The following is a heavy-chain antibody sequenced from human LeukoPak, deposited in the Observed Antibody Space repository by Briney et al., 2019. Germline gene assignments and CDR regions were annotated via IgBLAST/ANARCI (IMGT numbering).Heavy chain of an antibody. CDR2: IFSSGGT. V-gene: IGHV4-4*09. Sequence: SETLSLTCTVSGGSVGGFYWTWIRQPPGGGMQWIGFIFSSGGTNYNPSLKSRVAISTDTSKNQVSLWVTSVTAADTAVYYCATGGAYTSGWYNIRGQGTLVSVSS. CDR1: GGSVGGFY. D-gene: IGHD6-19*01. J-gene: IGHJ4*02. CDR3: ATGGAYTSGWYNI.